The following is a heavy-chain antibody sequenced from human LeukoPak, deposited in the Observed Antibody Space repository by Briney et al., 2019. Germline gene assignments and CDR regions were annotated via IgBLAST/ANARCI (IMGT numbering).Heavy chain of an antibody. CDR1: GFRFSTYA. V-gene: IGHV3-23*01. J-gene: IGHJ1*01. D-gene: IGHD6-19*01. Sequence: PGGSLRPSCAASGFRFSTYAISWVRQAPGKGLEWVSSVSGSGSSTYYTDSVKGRFTISRDNSNNTVYLQMTSLRAEDTALYYCAKDWYTSGSGYFQNWGQGTLVIVSS. CDR2: VSGSGSST. CDR3: AKDWYTSGSGYFQN.